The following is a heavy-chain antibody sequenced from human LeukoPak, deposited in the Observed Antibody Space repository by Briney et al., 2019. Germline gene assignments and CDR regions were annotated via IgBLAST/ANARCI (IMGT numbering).Heavy chain of an antibody. J-gene: IGHJ5*01. CDR2: IYYGQTI. CDR1: GGSISGSSYY. V-gene: IGHV4-39*01. CDR3: VRHDGRGGATMGAFDS. Sequence: PESLSLTCTVSGGSISGSSYYWGWIRQSPGKGLEWIGSIYYGQTIYYNPSLNSRVTISVVTSKDQFTLQLNSVTAADTAVYYCVRHDGRGGATMGAFDSWGQGSLVTVSS. D-gene: IGHD4/OR15-4a*01.